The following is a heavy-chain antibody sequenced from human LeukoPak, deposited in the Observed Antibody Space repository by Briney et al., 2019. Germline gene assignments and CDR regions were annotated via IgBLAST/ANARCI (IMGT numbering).Heavy chain of an antibody. CDR1: GYTFTGYD. CDR3: TRGSLSGSSRDY. Sequence: GASVKVSFKASGYTFTGYDINWVRQAIGQGLEWMGWMNPSTGDTGYAQKFQGRVTMTRNTSVDTAFMELSGLGSEDTAVYYCTRGSLSGSSRDYWGQGTLVTVSS. D-gene: IGHD1-26*01. CDR2: MNPSTGDT. V-gene: IGHV1-8*01. J-gene: IGHJ4*02.